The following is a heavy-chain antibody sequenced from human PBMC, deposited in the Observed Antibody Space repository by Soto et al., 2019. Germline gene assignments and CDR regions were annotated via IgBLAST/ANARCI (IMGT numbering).Heavy chain of an antibody. CDR1: GYTFTSHG. CDR2: ISAYNGNT. CDR3: ARGEYSCGGWISPQRLHFDY. D-gene: IGHD6-19*01. Sequence: ASVKVSCKASGYTFTSHGISWVRQAPGQGLEWMGWISAYNGNTNYAQKLQGRVTMTTDTSTSTAYMELRSLRSDDTAVYYCARGEYSCGGWISPQRLHFDYWGQGTVVTVS. V-gene: IGHV1-18*01. J-gene: IGHJ4*02.